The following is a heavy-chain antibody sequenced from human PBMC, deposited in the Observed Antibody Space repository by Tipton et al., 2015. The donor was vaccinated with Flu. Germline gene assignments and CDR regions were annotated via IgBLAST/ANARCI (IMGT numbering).Heavy chain of an antibody. Sequence: TLSLTCSVSGDSIGRAYCWGWIRQPPGKGLEWIGNICQSGSTYDNPSLKSRVTISVDRSKNQFSLKLSSVTAADTAMYYCARDYGDLNWFDPWGQGTLVTVSS. J-gene: IGHJ5*02. V-gene: IGHV4-38-2*02. CDR1: GDSIGRAYC. D-gene: IGHD4-17*01. CDR2: ICQSGST. CDR3: ARDYGDLNWFDP.